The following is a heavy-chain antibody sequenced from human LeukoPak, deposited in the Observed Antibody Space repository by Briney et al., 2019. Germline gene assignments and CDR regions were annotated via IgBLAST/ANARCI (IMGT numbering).Heavy chain of an antibody. J-gene: IGHJ4*02. Sequence: GGSLRLSCVASGFAFSRYWMTWVRQAPGKGLEGVASVNQDGGEKYSVDSVKGRITISRDNAKDSLYLQVNSLRAEDTAVYYCARVKATAAAGGNGIFDYWGQGTLVTVSS. D-gene: IGHD6-13*01. V-gene: IGHV3-7*05. CDR2: VNQDGGEK. CDR3: ARVKATAAAGGNGIFDY. CDR1: GFAFSRYW.